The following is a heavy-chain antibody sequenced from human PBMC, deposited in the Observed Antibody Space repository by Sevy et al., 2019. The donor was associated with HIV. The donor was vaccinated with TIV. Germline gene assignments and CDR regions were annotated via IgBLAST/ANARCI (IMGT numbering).Heavy chain of an antibody. D-gene: IGHD3-3*01. J-gene: IGHJ6*02. CDR3: AGGGNGDFWSYEYYYYGMDV. CDR2: MSPKTGNT. CDR1: GDTFTTYD. V-gene: IGHV1-8*02. Sequence: ASVKVSCKASGDTFTTYDINWVRQAPGQGLEWMGWMSPKTGNTGYAQKFQGRVTMTRDTSIRTAYMELSSLRSEDTAVYYCAGGGNGDFWSYEYYYYGMDVWGQGTTVTVSS.